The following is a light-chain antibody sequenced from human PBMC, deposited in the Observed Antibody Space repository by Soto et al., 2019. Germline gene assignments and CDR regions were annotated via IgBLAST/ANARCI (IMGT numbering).Light chain of an antibody. CDR3: CSYAGXNTFYV. Sequence: QSVLTQPASLSGSPGQSITISCTGTSSDVGSYNLVSWYQQHPGKAPKLMIYGVSKRPSGVSDRFSGSKSGDTASLTISGLQAEDEADYYCCSYAGXNTFYVFGTGTKVTVL. V-gene: IGLV2-23*02. CDR2: GVS. CDR1: SSDVGSYNL. J-gene: IGLJ1*01.